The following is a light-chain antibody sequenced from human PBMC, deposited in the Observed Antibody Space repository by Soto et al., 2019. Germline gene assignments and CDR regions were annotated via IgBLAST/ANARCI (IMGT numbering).Light chain of an antibody. V-gene: IGLV2-8*01. CDR3: NSYVGNTNNVV. J-gene: IGLJ2*01. CDR1: GSDVGGNNY. CDR2: EVN. Sequence: QSALTQPPSASGSPGQSVTISCTGTGSDVGGNNYVSWYQQHPGKAPKLMTYEVNKRPSGVPDRFSGSKSGNTASLTVSGLQADDEADYYCNSYVGNTNNVVFGGGTKLTVL.